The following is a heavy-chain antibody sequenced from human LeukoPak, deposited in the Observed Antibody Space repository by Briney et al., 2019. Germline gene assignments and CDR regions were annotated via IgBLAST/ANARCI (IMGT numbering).Heavy chain of an antibody. D-gene: IGHD6-19*01. CDR2: INPSGGST. J-gene: IGHJ4*02. V-gene: IGHV1-46*01. CDR1: GYTFTSYY. CDR3: ARDPELYSSGWYFDY. Sequence: GASVKVSCKTSGYTFTSYYIHLVRKAPGQGLEWMGIINPSGGSTSYAQKFQGRVTMTRDTSTSTVYMELSSLRSEDTAVYYCARDPELYSSGWYFDYWGQGTLVTVSS.